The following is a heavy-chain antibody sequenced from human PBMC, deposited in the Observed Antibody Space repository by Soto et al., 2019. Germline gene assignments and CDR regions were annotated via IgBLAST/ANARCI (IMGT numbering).Heavy chain of an antibody. CDR1: GYSFSSSW. J-gene: IGHJ4*02. CDR2: IDPNDSQT. V-gene: IGHV5-51*01. CDR3: ARHGGNSWKGDYFDY. D-gene: IGHD6-13*01. Sequence: GESLKISCQASGYSFSSSWIGWVRQMPGKGLEWMGIIDPNDSQTIYSPSFQGQVTISADKSIDTAYLQWSSLRTSDAAMYYCARHGGNSWKGDYFDYWGQGALVTVSS.